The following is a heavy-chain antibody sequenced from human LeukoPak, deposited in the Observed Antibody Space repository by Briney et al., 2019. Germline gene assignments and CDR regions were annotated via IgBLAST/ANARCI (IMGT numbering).Heavy chain of an antibody. CDR2: IYWDDDK. CDR1: GFSLSTSGVG. CDR3: ARDTYYYDSSGSIDAFDI. V-gene: IGHV2-5*02. J-gene: IGHJ3*02. Sequence: SGPTLVNPTQTLTLTCTFSGFSLSTSGVGVGWIRQPPGKALEWLALIYWDDDKRYSPSLKSRLTITKDTSKNQVVLTMTNMDPVDTATYYCARDTYYYDSSGSIDAFDIWGQGTMVTVSS. D-gene: IGHD3-22*01.